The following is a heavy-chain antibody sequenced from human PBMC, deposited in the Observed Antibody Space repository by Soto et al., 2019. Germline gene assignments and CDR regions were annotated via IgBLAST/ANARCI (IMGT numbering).Heavy chain of an antibody. CDR1: GYTFTSYD. Sequence: ASVKVSCKASGYTFTSYDINWVRQATGQGLEWMGWMNPNSGSTGYAQKFQGRVTMTRNTSISTAYMELSSLRSEDTAVYYCARGLLLAAGINWFDPWGQGTLVTVSS. J-gene: IGHJ5*02. V-gene: IGHV1-8*01. CDR3: ARGLLLAAGINWFDP. D-gene: IGHD6-13*01. CDR2: MNPNSGST.